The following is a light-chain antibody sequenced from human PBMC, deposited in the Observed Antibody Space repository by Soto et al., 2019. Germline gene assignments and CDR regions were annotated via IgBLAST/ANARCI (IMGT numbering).Light chain of an antibody. CDR2: EVS. Sequence: QSALTQPPSASGSPGQSVTISCTGTSSDVGGYNYVSWYQQHPGKAPKLMIYEVSKRPSGVPDRFSGSKSGNTASLTVSGLQAEDEAGYYCSSYAGSIFGGGTKVTVL. J-gene: IGLJ2*01. CDR3: SSYAGSI. V-gene: IGLV2-8*01. CDR1: SSDVGGYNY.